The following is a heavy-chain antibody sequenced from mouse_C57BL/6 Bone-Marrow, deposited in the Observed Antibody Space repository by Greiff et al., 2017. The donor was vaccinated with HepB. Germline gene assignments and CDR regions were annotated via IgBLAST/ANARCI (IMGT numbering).Heavy chain of an antibody. CDR2: IGPGSGST. CDR1: GYTFTDYY. Sequence: QVHVKQSGAELVKPGASVKISCKASGYTFTDYYINWVKQRPGQGLEWIGKIGPGSGSTYYNEKFKGKATLTADKSSSTAYMQLSSLTSEDSAVYFCASYYGSSSYYFDYWGQGTTLTVSS. D-gene: IGHD1-1*01. J-gene: IGHJ2*01. V-gene: IGHV1-77*01. CDR3: ASYYGSSSYYFDY.